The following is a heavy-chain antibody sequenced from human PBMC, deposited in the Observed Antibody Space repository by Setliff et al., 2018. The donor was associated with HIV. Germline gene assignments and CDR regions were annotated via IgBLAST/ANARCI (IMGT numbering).Heavy chain of an antibody. J-gene: IGHJ4*02. Sequence: SETLSLTCAVSGYSISSGCYWGWIRQPPGKGLEWIGSMYHTGSTYYSPSLNSRFTISVDTSKNQFSRKLRSVTAADTAVYYCARQPLCNDYDWRSYYFDYWGQGSLVTVSS. V-gene: IGHV4-38-2*01. CDR3: ARQPLCNDYDWRSYYFDY. CDR1: GYSISSGCY. D-gene: IGHD4-17*01. CDR2: MYHTGST.